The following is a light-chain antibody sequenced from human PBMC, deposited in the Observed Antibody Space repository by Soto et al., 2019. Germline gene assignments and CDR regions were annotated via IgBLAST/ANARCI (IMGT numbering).Light chain of an antibody. CDR3: QQYYSYPRA. V-gene: IGKV1-9*01. CDR1: QSISNF. Sequence: DIQLTQSPSFLSASVGDRVTITCRASQSISNFLNLYQQKPGQAPKLLMYSATTLLGGVPSRFSGSGSGTDFTLTISCLQSEDFATYSCQQYYSYPRAFGQGTKVDI. CDR2: SAT. J-gene: IGKJ1*01.